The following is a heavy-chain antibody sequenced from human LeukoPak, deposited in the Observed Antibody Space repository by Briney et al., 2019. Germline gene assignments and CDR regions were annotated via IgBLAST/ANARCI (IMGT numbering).Heavy chain of an antibody. V-gene: IGHV3-7*01. CDR3: TRLQIAVAGPNWFDP. D-gene: IGHD6-19*01. J-gene: IGHJ5*02. Sequence: GSLRLSCAASKFTFSSYWMSWVRQAPGKGLEWVANIKQDGSVQFYMDSLKGRFSVSRDNAKNSLYLQMYGLRVEDTAVYYCTRLQIAVAGPNWFDPWGQGTLVTVSS. CDR1: KFTFSSYW. CDR2: IKQDGSVQ.